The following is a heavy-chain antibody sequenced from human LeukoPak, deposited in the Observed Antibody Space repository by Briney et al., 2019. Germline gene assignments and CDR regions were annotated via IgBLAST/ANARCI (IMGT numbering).Heavy chain of an antibody. V-gene: IGHV3-30*14. J-gene: IGHJ3*02. D-gene: IGHD1-26*01. CDR1: GFTFSSYA. CDR2: ISHDGSNK. Sequence: GGSLRLSCAASGFTFSSYAMHWVRQAPGKGLEWVAVISHDGSNKYYADSVKGRFTISRDNSKNTLYLQMNSLRAEDTAVYYCARDLIVGGNHDAFDIWGQGTMVTVSS. CDR3: ARDLIVGGNHDAFDI.